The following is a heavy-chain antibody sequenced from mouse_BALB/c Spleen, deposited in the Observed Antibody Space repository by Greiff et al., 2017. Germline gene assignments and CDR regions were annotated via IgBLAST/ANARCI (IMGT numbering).Heavy chain of an antibody. D-gene: IGHD1-1*01. CDR2: IRNKANGYTT. CDR3: ARVSYYYGSSLYWYFDV. CDR1: GFTFTDYY. J-gene: IGHJ1*01. Sequence: EVQLQESGGGLVQPGGSLRLSCATSGFTFTDYYMSWVRQPPGKALEWLGFIRNKANGYTTEYSASVKGRFTISRDNSQSILYLQMNTLRAEDSATYYCARVSYYYGSSLYWYFDVWGAGTTVTVSS. V-gene: IGHV7-3*02.